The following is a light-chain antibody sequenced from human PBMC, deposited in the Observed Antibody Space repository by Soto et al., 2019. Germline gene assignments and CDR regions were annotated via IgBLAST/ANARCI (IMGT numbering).Light chain of an antibody. Sequence: DFLMTQSPSSLSASVGDTITITCRASRTINTYLNWFQQKPGEPPRLLIYGASTLHDGVPSRITGSGSGTDFTLTISSLQPEDFAIYYCQQSYSKPWTFGQGT. J-gene: IGKJ1*01. V-gene: IGKV1-39*01. CDR2: GAS. CDR3: QQSYSKPWT. CDR1: RTINTY.